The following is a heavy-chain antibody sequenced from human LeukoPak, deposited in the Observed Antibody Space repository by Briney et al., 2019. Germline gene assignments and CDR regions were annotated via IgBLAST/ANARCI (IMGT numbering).Heavy chain of an antibody. CDR2: ISYDGSKT. CDR3: AKDALWSGSPGGFDP. D-gene: IGHD1-26*01. J-gene: IGHJ5*02. CDR1: GFTFTSFG. V-gene: IGHV3-30*18. Sequence: GGSLRLSCAASGFTFTSFGMHWVRQAPGKGLEWVAVISYDGSKTFYGDSVKGRFTISRDNSKNTLFPQMNSLRVEDTAVYHCAKDALWSGSPGGFDPWGQGTLVTVSS.